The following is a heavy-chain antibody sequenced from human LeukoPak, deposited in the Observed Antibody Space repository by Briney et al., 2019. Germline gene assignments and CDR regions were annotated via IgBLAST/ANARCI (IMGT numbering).Heavy chain of an antibody. J-gene: IGHJ1*01. D-gene: IGHD3-16*01. Sequence: GGSLRLSCAASGFTFSSYAMSWVRQAPGKGLEWLPALSGRGRDTYYTDSVKGRFTISRDNSKNTQSLQMNSLRAEDTAVYYCAKDDDWGRYKHWGQGTLVTVSS. CDR1: GFTFSSYA. V-gene: IGHV3-23*01. CDR3: AKDDDWGRYKH. CDR2: LSGRGRDT.